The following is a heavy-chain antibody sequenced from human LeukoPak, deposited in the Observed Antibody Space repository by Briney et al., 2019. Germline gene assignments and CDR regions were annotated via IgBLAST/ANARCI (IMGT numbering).Heavy chain of an antibody. V-gene: IGHV4-4*07. CDR3: ARSFSGSPPATRARYYYGMDV. D-gene: IGHD3-10*01. J-gene: IGHJ6*02. CDR1: GGSISSYY. Sequence: PSETLSLTCTVSGGSISSYYWSWIRQPAGKGLEWIGRIYTSGSTNYNPSLKSRVTMSVDTSKNQFSLKLSSVTAADTAVYYCARSFSGSPPATRARYYYGMDVWGQGTTVTVSS. CDR2: IYTSGST.